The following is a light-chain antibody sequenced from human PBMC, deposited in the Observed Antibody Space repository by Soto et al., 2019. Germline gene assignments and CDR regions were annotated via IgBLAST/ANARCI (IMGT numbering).Light chain of an antibody. V-gene: IGKV3-11*01. CDR2: DAS. CDR3: QQRKTWPPMT. CDR1: QNVERY. J-gene: IGKJ5*01. Sequence: EIELTQSPATLSLSPGERATLSCRASQNVERYLAWYQQKPGQAPRLLIYDASNRATGIPARCSGSGSGTDFTLTISILEPEDFAVYYCQQRKTWPPMTYGHGTRREIK.